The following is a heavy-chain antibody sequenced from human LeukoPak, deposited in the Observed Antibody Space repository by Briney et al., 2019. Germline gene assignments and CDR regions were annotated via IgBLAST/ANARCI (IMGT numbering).Heavy chain of an antibody. CDR2: IDPSDSYT. CDR1: GYSFTNYW. Sequence: RGESLKISCKGSGYSFTNYWISWVRQMPGKGLEWTGRIDPSDSYTNYSPSFQGHVTISADKSISTAYLQWSSLKASDTAMYYCARPYYGMDVWGQGTTVTVSS. J-gene: IGHJ6*02. V-gene: IGHV5-10-1*01. CDR3: ARPYYGMDV.